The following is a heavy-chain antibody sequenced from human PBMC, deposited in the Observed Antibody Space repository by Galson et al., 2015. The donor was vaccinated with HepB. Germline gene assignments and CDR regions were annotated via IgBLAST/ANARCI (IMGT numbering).Heavy chain of an antibody. Sequence: SVKASCKASGYTFSSYYMHWVRQAPGQGLEWMGIINPSGGSTTYAQKFQGRVTMTRDTSTSTVYMELSSLRSEDTAVYYCAREVGSGYDYDLDYWGQGTLVTVSS. D-gene: IGHD5-12*01. CDR2: INPSGGST. V-gene: IGHV1-46*01. J-gene: IGHJ4*02. CDR1: GYTFSSYY. CDR3: AREVGSGYDYDLDY.